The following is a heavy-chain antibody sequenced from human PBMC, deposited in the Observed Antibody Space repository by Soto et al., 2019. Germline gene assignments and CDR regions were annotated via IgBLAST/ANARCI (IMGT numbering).Heavy chain of an antibody. CDR2: IYYSGST. J-gene: IGHJ1*01. Sequence: QVQLQESGPGLVKPSETLSLTCTVSGGSISSYYWSWIRQPPGKGLEWIGYIYYSGSTNYNPSLKSRVTISVDTSKNPFSLKLSSVTAADTAVYYCASVIGSSSSWYVSYFQHWGQGTLVTVSS. CDR1: GGSISSYY. CDR3: ASVIGSSSSWYVSYFQH. D-gene: IGHD6-13*01. V-gene: IGHV4-59*01.